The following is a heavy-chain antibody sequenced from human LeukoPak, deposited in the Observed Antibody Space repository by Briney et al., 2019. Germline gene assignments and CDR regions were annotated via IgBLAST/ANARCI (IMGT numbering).Heavy chain of an antibody. CDR3: ARGDVDTAMATEIFDY. CDR2: IYPGDSDT. D-gene: IGHD5-18*01. V-gene: IGHV5-51*01. CDR1: GYSFTSYW. J-gene: IGHJ4*02. Sequence: GESLKISCKGSGYSFTSYWIGWVRQMPGKGLEWMGIIYPGDSDTRYSPSFQGQVTISADESISTAYLQWSSLKASDTAMYYCARGDVDTAMATEIFDYWGQGTLVTVSS.